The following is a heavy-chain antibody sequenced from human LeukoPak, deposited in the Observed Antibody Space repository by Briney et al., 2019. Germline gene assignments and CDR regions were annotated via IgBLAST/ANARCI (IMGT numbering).Heavy chain of an antibody. V-gene: IGHV1-8*01. Sequence: ASVKVSCKASGYTFTSYDINWVRQATGQGLEWMGWMNPNSGNTGYAQRFQGRVTMTRNTSTSTAYMELSSLRSEDTAVYYCARGGKGYYYYYMDVWGKGTTVTVSS. CDR3: ARGGKGYYYYYMDV. CDR1: GYTFTSYD. J-gene: IGHJ6*03. CDR2: MNPNSGNT.